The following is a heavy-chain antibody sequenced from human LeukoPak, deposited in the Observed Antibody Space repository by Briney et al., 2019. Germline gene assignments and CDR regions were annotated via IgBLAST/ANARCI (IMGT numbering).Heavy chain of an antibody. V-gene: IGHV4-34*01. CDR3: PRVHCGVDCYSGRWKILLGNYFYYMEF. CDR1: GGSFRGFY. Sequence: SETLSLTCAVYGGSFRGFYWTWIRQSPGKGLEWIGEINHSGSSSYNPSLKSRIMISVDMSKNQFSLKVRSVTAADTAVYYGPRVHCGVDCYSGRWKILLGNYFYYMEFGGTGTTVTSSS. J-gene: IGHJ6*03. D-gene: IGHD2-21*02. CDR2: INHSGSS.